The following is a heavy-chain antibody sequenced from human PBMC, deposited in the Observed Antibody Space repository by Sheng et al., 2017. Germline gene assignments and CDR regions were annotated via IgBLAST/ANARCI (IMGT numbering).Heavy chain of an antibody. D-gene: IGHD5-18*01. CDR3: ARGIQLWLFNWFDP. CDR2: INHSGST. V-gene: IGHV4-34*01. CDR1: GGSFSGYY. J-gene: IGHJ5*02. Sequence: QVQLQQWGAGLLKPSETLSLTCAVYGGSFSGYYWSWIRQPPGKGLEWIGEINHSGSTNYNPSLKSRVTISVDTSKNQFSLKLSSVTAADTAVYYCARGIQLWLFNWFDPWGQGTLVTVSS.